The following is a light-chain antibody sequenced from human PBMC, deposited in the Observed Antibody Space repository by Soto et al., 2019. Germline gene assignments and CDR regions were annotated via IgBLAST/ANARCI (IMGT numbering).Light chain of an antibody. CDR1: SSNIGNHY. V-gene: IGLV1-51*01. J-gene: IGLJ2*01. CDR2: DNN. Sequence: QAVVTQPPSVSAAPGPKVTISCSGSSSNIGNHYVSWFQHLPGAAPKLLIYDNNKRPSGIPDRFSGSKSGTSATLGITGLQTGDEADYYCGTWDSSLGDHVVFGGGTTLTVL. CDR3: GTWDSSLGDHVV.